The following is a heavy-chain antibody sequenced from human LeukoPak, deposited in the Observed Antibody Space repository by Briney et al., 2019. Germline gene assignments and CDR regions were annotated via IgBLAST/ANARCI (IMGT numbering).Heavy chain of an antibody. Sequence: GGSLRLSCAASGSTFSNAWMSWVRQAPGKGLEWVGRIKSKIDGGTTDYAAPVKGRFTISRDDSKNTLYLQMNSLKTEDTAVYYCTTDPIGITGLDYWGQGTLVTVSS. CDR2: IKSKIDGGTT. D-gene: IGHD1-20*01. CDR1: GSTFSNAW. CDR3: TTDPIGITGLDY. V-gene: IGHV3-15*01. J-gene: IGHJ4*02.